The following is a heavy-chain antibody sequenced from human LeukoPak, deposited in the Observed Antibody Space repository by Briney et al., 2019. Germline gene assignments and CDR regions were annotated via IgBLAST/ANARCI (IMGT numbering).Heavy chain of an antibody. Sequence: KSSETLSLTCTVSGGSISSYYWSWIRQPPGKGLEWIGYIYYSGSTNYNPSLKSRVTISADTSKNQFSLKLSSVTAADTAVYYCASSRNDILTGYNPYAFDIWGQGTMVTVSS. CDR2: IYYSGST. V-gene: IGHV4-59*01. CDR3: ASSRNDILTGYNPYAFDI. J-gene: IGHJ3*02. CDR1: GGSISSYY. D-gene: IGHD3-9*01.